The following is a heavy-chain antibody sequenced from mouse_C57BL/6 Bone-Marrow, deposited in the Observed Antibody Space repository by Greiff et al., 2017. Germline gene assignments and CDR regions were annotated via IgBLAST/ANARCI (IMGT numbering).Heavy chain of an antibody. CDR3: ARDALYYDYHYYAMDY. CDR2: ISDGGSYT. CDR1: GFTFSSYA. D-gene: IGHD2-4*01. V-gene: IGHV5-4*01. J-gene: IGHJ4*01. Sequence: EVHLVESGGGLVKPGGSLKLSCAASGFTFSSYAMSWVRQTPEKRLEWVATISDGGSYTYYPDNVKGRFTISRDNAKNNLYLQMSHLKSEDTAMYYCARDALYYDYHYYAMDYWGQGTSVTVSS.